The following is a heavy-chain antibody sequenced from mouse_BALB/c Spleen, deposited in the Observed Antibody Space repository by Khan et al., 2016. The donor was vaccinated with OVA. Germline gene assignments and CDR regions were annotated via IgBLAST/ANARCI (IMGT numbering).Heavy chain of an antibody. CDR3: ARGQGGDNSSSTGLGY. V-gene: IGHV2-4-1*01. D-gene: IGHD1-1*01. J-gene: IGHJ3*01. CDR1: GFSLTTYG. Sequence: VELVEPGPGLVQPSQSLSITCTVTGFSLTTYGVHWVRQSPGKGLEWLGVIWSGGTTDYNAAFISRLSISKDNSKSQVFFKMNSLQADDTAIYYCARGQGGDNSSSTGLGYWCQGTLVTVSA. CDR2: IWSGGTT.